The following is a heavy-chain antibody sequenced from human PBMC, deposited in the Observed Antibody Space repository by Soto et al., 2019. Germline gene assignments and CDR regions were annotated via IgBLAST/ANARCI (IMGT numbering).Heavy chain of an antibody. V-gene: IGHV3-73*01. CDR3: TRTYYYDSSGYSFDY. CDR1: GFTFSGSA. J-gene: IGHJ4*02. Sequence: VQLVESGGGVVQPGRSLRLSCAASGFTFSGSAMHWVRQASGKGLEWVGRIRSKANSYATAYAASVKGRFTISRDDSKNTAYLQMNSLKTEDTAVYYCTRTYYYDSSGYSFDYWGQGTLVTVSS. D-gene: IGHD3-22*01. CDR2: IRSKANSYAT.